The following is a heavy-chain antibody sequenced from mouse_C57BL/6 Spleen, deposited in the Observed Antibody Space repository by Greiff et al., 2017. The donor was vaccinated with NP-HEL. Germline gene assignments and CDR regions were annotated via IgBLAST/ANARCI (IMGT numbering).Heavy chain of an antibody. CDR1: GYTFTSYW. CDR3: ARSDYVDD. J-gene: IGHJ2*01. D-gene: IGHD2-4*01. Sequence: QVQLQQPGAELVKPGASVKLSCKASGYTFTSYWMQWVKQRPGQGLEWIGEIDPSDSYSNYNQKFKGKATLTVDTSSSTAYMQLSSLTSEDSAVYYCARSDYVDDWGQGTTLTVSA. CDR2: IDPSDSYS. V-gene: IGHV1-50*01.